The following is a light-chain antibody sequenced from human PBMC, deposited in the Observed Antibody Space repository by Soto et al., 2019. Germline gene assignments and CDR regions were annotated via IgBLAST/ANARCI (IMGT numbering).Light chain of an antibody. CDR3: ESWDSNTYV. J-gene: IGLJ1*01. Sequence: QSVLTQSSSASASLGSSVKLTCTLSSGHSTYTIAWHQQQPGKAPRYLMKVEGSGSYNKGSRVPDRFSGSSSGADRYLTISNLQFEDEADYYCESWDSNTYVFGIGTKVTVL. CDR2: VEGSGSY. V-gene: IGLV4-60*02. CDR1: SGHSTYT.